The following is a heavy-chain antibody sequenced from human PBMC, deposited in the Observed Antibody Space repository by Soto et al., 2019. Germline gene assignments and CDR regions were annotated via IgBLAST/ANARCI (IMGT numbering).Heavy chain of an antibody. CDR1: GFTFSSYW. CDR2: INSDGSST. Sequence: PGGSLRLSCAASGFTFSSYWMHWVRQAPGKGLVWVSRINSDGSSTSYADSVKGRFTISRDNAKNTLYLQMNSLRAEDTAVYYCARARTGTTLLSYYYCGMDVWGQGTTVTVSS. D-gene: IGHD1-7*01. J-gene: IGHJ6*02. CDR3: ARARTGTTLLSYYYCGMDV. V-gene: IGHV3-74*01.